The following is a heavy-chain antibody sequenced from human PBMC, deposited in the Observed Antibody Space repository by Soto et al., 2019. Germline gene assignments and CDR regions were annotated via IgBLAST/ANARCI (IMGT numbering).Heavy chain of an antibody. CDR2: INSDGSST. CDR1: GFTFSSYW. Sequence: GGSLRLSCAASGFTFSSYWMHWVRQAPGKGLVWVSRINSDGSSTSYADSVKGRFTISRDNAKNTLYLQMNSLRAEDTAVYYCASQPAAMSVYYYYYGMDVWGQGTTVTVSS. J-gene: IGHJ6*02. V-gene: IGHV3-74*01. D-gene: IGHD2-2*01. CDR3: ASQPAAMSVYYYYYGMDV.